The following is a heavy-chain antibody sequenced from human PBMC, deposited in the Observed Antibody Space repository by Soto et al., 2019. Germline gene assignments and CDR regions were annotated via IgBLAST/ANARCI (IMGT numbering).Heavy chain of an antibody. V-gene: IGHV3-66*01. CDR3: ARVQDYYYYYMDV. D-gene: IGHD4-4*01. CDR2: IYSGGST. J-gene: IGHJ6*03. Sequence: GGSLRLSCAASGFTVSSNYMSWVRQAPGKGLEWVSVIYSGGSTYYADSVKGRFTISRDNSKNTLYLQMNSLRAEDTAVYYCARVQDYYYYYMDVWGKGTTVTVSS. CDR1: GFTVSSNY.